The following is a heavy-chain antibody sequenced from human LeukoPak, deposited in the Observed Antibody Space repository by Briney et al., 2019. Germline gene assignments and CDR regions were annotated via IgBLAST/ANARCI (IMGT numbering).Heavy chain of an antibody. V-gene: IGHV3-30*19. Sequence: PGRSLRLSCAASGFTFSSYGMHWVRQAPGKGLEWVAVISYDGSNKYYADSVKGRFTISRDNSKNTLYLQMNSLRAEDTAVYYCARASEPQLLWFGESDYGMDVWGQGTTVTVSS. D-gene: IGHD3-10*01. J-gene: IGHJ6*02. CDR1: GFTFSSYG. CDR3: ARASEPQLLWFGESDYGMDV. CDR2: ISYDGSNK.